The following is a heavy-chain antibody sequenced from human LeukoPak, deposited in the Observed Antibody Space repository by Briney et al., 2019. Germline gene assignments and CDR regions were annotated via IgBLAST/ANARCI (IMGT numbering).Heavy chain of an antibody. CDR1: GYTFTGYY. V-gene: IGHV1-2*02. J-gene: IGHJ4*02. D-gene: IGHD2-15*01. Sequence: ASVKVSCTASGYTFTGYYMHWVRQAPGQGLEWMGWINPNSGGTNYAQKFQGRVTMTRDTSISTAYMELSSLTSDDTAVYYCAREGLGGLLSNYWGQGTLVTVSS. CDR3: AREGLGGLLSNY. CDR2: INPNSGGT.